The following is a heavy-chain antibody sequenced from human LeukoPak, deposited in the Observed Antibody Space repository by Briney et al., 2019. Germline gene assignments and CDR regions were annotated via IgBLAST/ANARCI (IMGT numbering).Heavy chain of an antibody. D-gene: IGHD6-13*01. J-gene: IGHJ4*02. CDR1: GFFVSNNY. V-gene: IGHV3-53*01. Sequence: PGGSLRLSCAAYGFFVSNNYMSWVRQAPGKGLEWVSVIYSGGDTYYADSVKGRFTISRDNSKNTLYLQMNSLRAEDTAVYYCAKGVGIAAATAFDYWGQGTLVTVSS. CDR3: AKGVGIAAATAFDY. CDR2: IYSGGDT.